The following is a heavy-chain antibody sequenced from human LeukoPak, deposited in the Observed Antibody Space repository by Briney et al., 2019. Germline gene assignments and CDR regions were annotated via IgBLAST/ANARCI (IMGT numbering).Heavy chain of an antibody. D-gene: IGHD6-13*01. CDR2: ISAYNGNT. CDR3: ARDWYSSSWYNYYYYYMDV. V-gene: IGHV1-18*01. CDR1: GYTFTSYG. J-gene: IGHJ6*03. Sequence: ASVKVSCKASGYTFTSYGISWVRQAPGQGLEWMGWISAYNGNTNYAQKLQGRVTMTIDTSTSTAYMELRSLRSDDTAVYYCARDWYSSSWYNYYYYYMDVWGKGTTVTVSS.